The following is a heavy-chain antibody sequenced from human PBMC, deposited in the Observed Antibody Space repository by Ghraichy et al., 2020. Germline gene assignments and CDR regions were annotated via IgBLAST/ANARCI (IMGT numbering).Heavy chain of an antibody. V-gene: IGHV3-30*18. J-gene: IGHJ3*02. Sequence: GGSLRLSCAASGFTFSSYGMHWVRQAPGKGLEWVAVISYDGSNKYYADSVKGRFTISRDNSKNTLYLQMNSLRAEDTAVYYCAKDWVGYCSSTSCYMDAFDIWGQGTMVTVSS. D-gene: IGHD2-2*02. CDR1: GFTFSSYG. CDR3: AKDWVGYCSSTSCYMDAFDI. CDR2: ISYDGSNK.